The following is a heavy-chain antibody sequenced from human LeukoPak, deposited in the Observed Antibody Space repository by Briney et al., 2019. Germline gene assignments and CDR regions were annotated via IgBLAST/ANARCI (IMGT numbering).Heavy chain of an antibody. D-gene: IGHD6-13*01. CDR1: GGSFSGYY. Sequence: SETLSLTCAVYGGSFSGYYWSWIRQPPGKGLEWIGEINHSGSTNYNPSLKSRVTISVDTSKNQFSLKLSSVTAADTAVYYCARLNARRSSSDYWGQGALVTVSS. V-gene: IGHV4-34*01. CDR3: ARLNARRSSSDY. CDR2: INHSGST. J-gene: IGHJ4*02.